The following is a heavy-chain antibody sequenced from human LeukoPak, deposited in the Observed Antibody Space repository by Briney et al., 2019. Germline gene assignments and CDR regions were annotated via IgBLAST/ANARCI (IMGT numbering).Heavy chain of an antibody. J-gene: IGHJ3*02. D-gene: IGHD2-15*01. CDR2: IIPIFGTA. CDR3: ARAGYCSGGSCSTDAFDI. CDR1: GGTFSSYA. Sequence: SVKLSCKASGGTFSSYAISWVRQAPGQGLEWMGGIIPIFGTANYAQKFQGRVTITADESTSTAYMELSSLRSEDTAVYYCARAGYCSGGSCSTDAFDIWGQGTMVTVSS. V-gene: IGHV1-69*13.